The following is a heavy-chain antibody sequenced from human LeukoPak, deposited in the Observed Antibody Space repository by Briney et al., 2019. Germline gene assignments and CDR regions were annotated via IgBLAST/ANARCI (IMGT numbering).Heavy chain of an antibody. D-gene: IGHD3-22*01. Sequence: GGSLRLSCAASGFTFSSYGMHWVRQAPGKGLEWVAVVWYDGSNKYYADSVKGRFTISRDNSKNTLFLEMNNLRPEDTAVYYCAKDKGDSSGYYYNYWGQGTLVTVAS. CDR3: AKDKGDSSGYYYNY. CDR1: GFTFSSYG. V-gene: IGHV3-30*02. J-gene: IGHJ4*02. CDR2: VWYDGSNK.